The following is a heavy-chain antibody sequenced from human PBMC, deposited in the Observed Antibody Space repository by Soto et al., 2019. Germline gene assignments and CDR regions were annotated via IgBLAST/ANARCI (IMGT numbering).Heavy chain of an antibody. D-gene: IGHD5-18*01. CDR1: CYTFTIYV. V-gene: IGHV1-18*04. Sequence: GASVKVCCKASCYTFTIYVSSWVRQAPGQGLEWMGWISAYNGNTNYAQKLQVRVTMTRDISIATAYMELNSLTSEDTAIYYCARMESFGSLNWFDPWGQGTLVTVSS. CDR3: ARMESFGSLNWFDP. CDR2: ISAYNGNT. J-gene: IGHJ5*02.